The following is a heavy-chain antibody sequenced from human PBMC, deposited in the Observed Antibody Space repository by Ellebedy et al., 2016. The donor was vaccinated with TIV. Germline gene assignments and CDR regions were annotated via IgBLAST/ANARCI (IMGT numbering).Heavy chain of an antibody. V-gene: IGHV4-59*12. Sequence: SETLSLTXSVSGGSMSPYYWNWIRQSPGMGLEWLGYIYHSGSTNYNPSLKSRITISLDTSKNQFSLRLSSVTAADTALYYCARVSSYYVEAFDIWGQGTMVMVS. J-gene: IGHJ3*02. D-gene: IGHD1-26*01. CDR1: GGSMSPYY. CDR3: ARVSSYYVEAFDI. CDR2: IYHSGST.